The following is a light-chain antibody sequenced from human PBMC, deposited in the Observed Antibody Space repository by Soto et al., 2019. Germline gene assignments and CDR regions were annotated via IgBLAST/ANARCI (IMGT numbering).Light chain of an antibody. CDR2: GAS. CDR1: QSVSSSY. CDR3: QQYGSSPWT. J-gene: IGKJ1*01. Sequence: EIVLTQSPGTLSLSPGEGATLSCRASQSVSSSYLAWYHQKPGQAPRLLIYGASSRATGIPDRFSGSGSGTDFTLTISRLEPEDFAVYYCQQYGSSPWTFGQVTKVDIK. V-gene: IGKV3-20*01.